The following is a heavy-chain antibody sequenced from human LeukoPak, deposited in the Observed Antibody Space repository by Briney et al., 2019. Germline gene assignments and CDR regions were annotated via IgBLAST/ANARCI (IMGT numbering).Heavy chain of an antibody. CDR1: GYSTSSGYY. CDR3: ARVLAYYDSSDYYQSS. CDR2: IYHSGST. D-gene: IGHD3-22*01. V-gene: IGHV4-38-2*02. Sequence: PSETLSLTCTVSGYSTSSGYYWGWIRHPPGKGLEWIGSIYHSGSTYYNPSLKSRVTISVDTSKNQFSLKLSSVTAADTAVYYCARVLAYYDSSDYYQSSWGQGTLVTVSS. J-gene: IGHJ5*02.